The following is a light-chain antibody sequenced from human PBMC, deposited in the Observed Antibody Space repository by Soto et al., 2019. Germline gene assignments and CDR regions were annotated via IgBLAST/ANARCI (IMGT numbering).Light chain of an antibody. J-gene: IGKJ2*01. V-gene: IGKV3-20*01. CDR2: GAS. CDR1: QSVRSSY. Sequence: EIVLTQSPGTLSLSPGERATLSCRASQSVRSSYLAWYQQKPGQAPRRLIYGASSRATGIPDRFSGSGSGTDFTLTISRLEPEDFAVYYCQQYGSSPYTFGQGTKLEIK. CDR3: QQYGSSPYT.